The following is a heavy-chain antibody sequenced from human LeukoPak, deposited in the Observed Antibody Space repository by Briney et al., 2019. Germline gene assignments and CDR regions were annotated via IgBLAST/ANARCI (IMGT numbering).Heavy chain of an antibody. V-gene: IGHV4-59*01. CDR3: ARASPPGYFVWFSDYYYYGMDV. CDR1: GGSISSYY. D-gene: IGHD3-9*01. CDR2: IYYSGST. Sequence: PSETLSLTCTVSGGSISSYYWSWIRQPPGKGLEWIGYIYYSGSTNYNPSLKSRVTISVDTSKNQFSLKLSSVTAADTAVYYCARASPPGYFVWFSDYYYYGMDVWGQGTTVTVSS. J-gene: IGHJ6*02.